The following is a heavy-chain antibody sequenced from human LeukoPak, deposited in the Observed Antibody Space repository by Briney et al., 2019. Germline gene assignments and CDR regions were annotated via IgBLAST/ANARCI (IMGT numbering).Heavy chain of an antibody. CDR1: GGSFSGYY. J-gene: IGHJ6*03. CDR3: ARRVGRYFGERAYYYNHMDV. V-gene: IGHV4-34*01. CDR2: INHSGST. Sequence: PSETLSLTCAVYGGSFSGYYWSWIRQPPGKGLEWIGEINHSGSTNYNPSLKSRVTISVDTSKNQFSLKLSSVTAADTAVYYCARRVGRYFGERAYYYNHMDVWGKGTTVTISS. D-gene: IGHD3-10*01.